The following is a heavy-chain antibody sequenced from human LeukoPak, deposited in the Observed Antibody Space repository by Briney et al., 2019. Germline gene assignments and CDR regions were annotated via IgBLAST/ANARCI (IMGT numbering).Heavy chain of an antibody. CDR3: AKVIDSLVVDFKEFLVIAAFDV. Sequence: QAGGSLRLSCVVSGLSFHDYPMSWVRQAPGKGLEWVSAISAYIDTTIYADSVKGHFSISRDNSRNNVYLQMDSLRADDTAIYYCAKVIDSLVVDFKEFLVIAAFDVWGRGTMVTVSS. CDR2: ISAYIDTT. CDR1: GLSFHDYP. D-gene: IGHD2-21*01. V-gene: IGHV3-23*01. J-gene: IGHJ3*01.